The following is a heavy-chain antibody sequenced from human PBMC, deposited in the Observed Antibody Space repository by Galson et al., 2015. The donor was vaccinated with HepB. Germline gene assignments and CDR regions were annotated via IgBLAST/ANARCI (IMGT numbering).Heavy chain of an antibody. CDR1: GGSISSFH. CDR2: IYYSNNT. J-gene: IGHJ3*02. V-gene: IGHV4-59*08. CDR3: ASGCSSSWYSVVDI. D-gene: IGHD6-13*01. Sequence: ETLSLTCPVSGGSISSFHWSCLRPPPGKGLVWIGYIYYSNNTNYNPSHKSRVTISVDTTKNQFFLKMSSVTDADTALYYCASGCSSSWYSVVDIWGQGTMVTVSS.